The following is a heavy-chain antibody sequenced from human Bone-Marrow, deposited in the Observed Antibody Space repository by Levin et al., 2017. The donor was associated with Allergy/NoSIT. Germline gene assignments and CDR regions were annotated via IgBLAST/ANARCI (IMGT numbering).Heavy chain of an antibody. J-gene: IGHJ4*02. CDR3: ARSDLNNYDSSDYVSPFDS. Sequence: SETLSLTCSVYGGSIGVYYWSWIRQSPGKGLEWIGYTVDGGGASYHPSLQSRVALLVDTSNNQFSLKLTSVTAADTAVYYCARSDLNNYDSSDYVSPFDSWGQGTLVIVSS. CDR2: TVDGGGA. D-gene: IGHD3-22*01. V-gene: IGHV4-59*08. CDR1: GGSIGVYY.